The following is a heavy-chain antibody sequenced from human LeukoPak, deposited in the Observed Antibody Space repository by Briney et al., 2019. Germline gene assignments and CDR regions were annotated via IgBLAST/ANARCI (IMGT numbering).Heavy chain of an antibody. CDR2: IYYSGST. CDR1: GGSISSYY. V-gene: IGHV4-59*08. CDR3: ARGRGCSSTSCAYNWFDP. J-gene: IGHJ5*02. D-gene: IGHD2-2*01. Sequence: PSETLSLTCTVSGGSISSYYWSWIRQPPGKGLEWIGYIYYSGSTNYNPSLKSRVTISVDTSKNQFPLKLSSVTAADTAVCYCARGRGCSSTSCAYNWFDPWGQGTLVTVSS.